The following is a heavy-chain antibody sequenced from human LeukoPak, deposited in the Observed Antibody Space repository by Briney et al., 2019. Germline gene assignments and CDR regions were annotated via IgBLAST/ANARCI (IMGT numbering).Heavy chain of an antibody. CDR3: ARDIAVAGTGVLYYYGMDV. Sequence: ASVKVSCKASGYTFTSYYMHWVRQAPGQGLEWMGIINPSGGSTSYAQKFQGRVTMTRDTSTSTVYMELSSLRSEDMAVYYCARDIAVAGTGVLYYYGMDVWGQGTTVTVSS. D-gene: IGHD6-19*01. J-gene: IGHJ6*02. CDR1: GYTFTSYY. CDR2: INPSGGST. V-gene: IGHV1-46*01.